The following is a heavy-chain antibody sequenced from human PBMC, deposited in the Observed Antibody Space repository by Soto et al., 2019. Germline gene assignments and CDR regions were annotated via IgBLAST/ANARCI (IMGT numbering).Heavy chain of an antibody. V-gene: IGHV4-59*01. Sequence: SETLSLTCTVSGGSISSYYWSWIRQPPGKGLEWIGYIYYSGSTNYNPSLKSRVTISVDTSKNQFSLKLSSVTAADTAVYYCARMVGDSSSLLFYFDYWGQGALVIVSS. CDR3: ARMVGDSSSLLFYFDY. CDR2: IYYSGST. D-gene: IGHD6-6*01. CDR1: GGSISSYY. J-gene: IGHJ4*02.